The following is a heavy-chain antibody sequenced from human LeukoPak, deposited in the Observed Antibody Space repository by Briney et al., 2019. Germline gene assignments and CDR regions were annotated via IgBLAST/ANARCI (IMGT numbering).Heavy chain of an antibody. CDR1: NGSISSYY. D-gene: IGHD1-26*01. V-gene: IGHV4-59*12. Sequence: PSETLSLTCTVSNGSISSYYWSWIRQPPGKGLEWIGYIYHSGSTYYNPSLKSRVTISVDRSKNQFSLKLSSVTAADTAVYYCARGAVGATTGDYWGQGTLVTVSS. CDR3: ARGAVGATTGDY. CDR2: IYHSGST. J-gene: IGHJ4*02.